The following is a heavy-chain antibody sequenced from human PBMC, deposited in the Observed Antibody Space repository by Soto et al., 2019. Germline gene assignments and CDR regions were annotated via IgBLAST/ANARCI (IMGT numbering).Heavy chain of an antibody. Sequence: QITLRESGPALVKPTQTLTLTCTFSGFSLNSRGVGVGWGRRPPGKALEWLANAYWDADKRYRPSLRRRPSIRKDTPKNQGVRTLTNADPVDTATDYCVHRGPVDETGMGVDFWGQGSLVTVSS. CDR1: GFSLNSRGVG. CDR2: AYWDADK. D-gene: IGHD3-9*01. CDR3: VHRGPVDETGMGVDF. V-gene: IGHV2-5*02. J-gene: IGHJ4*02.